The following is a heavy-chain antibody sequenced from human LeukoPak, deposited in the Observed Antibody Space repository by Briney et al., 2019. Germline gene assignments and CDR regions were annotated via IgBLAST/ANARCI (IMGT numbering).Heavy chain of an antibody. D-gene: IGHD6-6*01. J-gene: IGHJ4*02. CDR3: ARQHRPSGWYSSSSLDY. V-gene: IGHV4-39*01. CDR2: IYCSGST. CDR1: GGSISSSSYY. Sequence: PSETLSLTCTVSGGSISSSSYYWGWIRQPPGKGLEWIGSIYCSGSTYYNPSLKSRVTISVDTSKNQFSLKLSSVTAADTAVYYCARQHRPSGWYSSSSLDYWGQGTLVTVSS.